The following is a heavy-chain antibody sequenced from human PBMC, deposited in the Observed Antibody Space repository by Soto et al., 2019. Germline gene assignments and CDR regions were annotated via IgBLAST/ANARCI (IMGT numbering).Heavy chain of an antibody. D-gene: IGHD5-18*01. CDR1: GGSISSSNYY. CDR3: ATHHWGGKIIQPAREDWFDP. Sequence: QLQLQESGPGLVKPSETLSLTCTVSGGSISSSNYYWGWIRQPPGKGLEGIGSIYYSGSTYYNPSLTSRVTISIDTYKDQLSRVLSPVTAADTAVYYCATHHWGGKIIQPAREDWFDPWGQGIPVTVSS. CDR2: IYYSGST. V-gene: IGHV4-39*01. J-gene: IGHJ5*02.